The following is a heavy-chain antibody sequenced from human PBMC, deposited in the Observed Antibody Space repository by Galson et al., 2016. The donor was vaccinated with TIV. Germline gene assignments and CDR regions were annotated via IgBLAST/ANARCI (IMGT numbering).Heavy chain of an antibody. Sequence: SLRLSCAASGFHLSDYGMHWVRQAPGKGLEWVAIIWYAGKNTSYAESVKGRFTISRDDSKNTLFLQINSLRPEDTAVYYCAKGGGAYCGGDCSPLDSWGQGTLVTVSS. CDR2: IWYAGKNT. D-gene: IGHD2-21*01. CDR1: GFHLSDYG. CDR3: AKGGGAYCGGDCSPLDS. J-gene: IGHJ5*01. V-gene: IGHV3-33*06.